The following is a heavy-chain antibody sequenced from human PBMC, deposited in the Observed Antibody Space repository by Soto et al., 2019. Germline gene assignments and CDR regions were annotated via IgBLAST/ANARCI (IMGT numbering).Heavy chain of an antibody. V-gene: IGHV4-59*01. CDR2: VYYSGTT. Sequence: PSETLSLTXTVSGASISSSYWSWIRQSPRKGLEWIGYVYYSGTTNYNPSLKSRVTISVDTSRNQFSLKLSSVTAADTAVYYCARGYYDSSGQSNTFDIWGQGTMVTVSS. CDR1: GASISSSY. D-gene: IGHD3-22*01. CDR3: ARGYYDSSGQSNTFDI. J-gene: IGHJ3*02.